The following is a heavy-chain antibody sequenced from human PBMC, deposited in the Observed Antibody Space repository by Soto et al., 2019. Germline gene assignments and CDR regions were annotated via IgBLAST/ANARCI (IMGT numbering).Heavy chain of an antibody. D-gene: IGHD6-6*01. V-gene: IGHV4-31*03. CDR1: GGSISSGGYS. CDR3: ARGRRIAARPGGNWFDP. CDR2: IYYSGST. Sequence: QVQLQESGPGLVKPSQTLSLTCTVSGGSISSGGYSWSWIRQHPGKGLEWIGYIYYSGSTYYNPSLKSRVTISGDTSKNQFSLKLSSVTAADTAVYYCARGRRIAARPGGNWFDPWGQGTLVTVSS. J-gene: IGHJ5*02.